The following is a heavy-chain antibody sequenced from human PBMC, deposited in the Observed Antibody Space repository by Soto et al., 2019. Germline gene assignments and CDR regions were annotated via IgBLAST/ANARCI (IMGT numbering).Heavy chain of an antibody. CDR2: IYHSGST. V-gene: IGHV4-30-2*01. J-gene: IGHJ5*02. Sequence: SETLSLTCTVSGCSISSGAYSWSWIRQPPGKALEWIGYIYHSGSTYYNPSLKSRVTISVDRSKNQFSLKLSSVTAADTAVYYCARSYCGGDCYSRSWFDPWGQGTLVTVSS. D-gene: IGHD2-21*02. CDR3: ARSYCGGDCYSRSWFDP. CDR1: GCSISSGAYS.